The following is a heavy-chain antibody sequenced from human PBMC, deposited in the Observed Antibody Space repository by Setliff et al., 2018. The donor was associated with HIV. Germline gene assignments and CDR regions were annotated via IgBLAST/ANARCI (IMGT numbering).Heavy chain of an antibody. CDR1: GYTFTGYY. D-gene: IGHD1-26*01. CDR2: INPNSGGT. CDR3: ARGTRVGANDAFDI. J-gene: IGHJ3*02. V-gene: IGHV1-2*06. Sequence: ASVKVSCKASGYTFTGYYVHWVRRAPGQGLEWMGRINPNSGGTNYAQKFRGGVTMTRDTSISTAYMELSRLRSDDTAVYYCARGTRVGANDAFDIWGQGTMVTVSS.